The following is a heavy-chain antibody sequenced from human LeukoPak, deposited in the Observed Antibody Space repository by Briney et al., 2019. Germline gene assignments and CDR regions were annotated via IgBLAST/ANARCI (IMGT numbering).Heavy chain of an antibody. CDR3: ARYLGSSWYFGWFYP. Sequence: ASVKVSCKASGYTFTGYYMHWVRQAPGHGLEGMAWVNPNSGRTNYAQKLQGRVTMSSDTSISTASMELISLRSDEPAVYYCARYLGSSWYFGWFYPWGQGTVVTVSS. J-gene: IGHJ5*02. CDR2: VNPNSGRT. D-gene: IGHD6-13*01. CDR1: GYTFTGYY. V-gene: IGHV1-2*02.